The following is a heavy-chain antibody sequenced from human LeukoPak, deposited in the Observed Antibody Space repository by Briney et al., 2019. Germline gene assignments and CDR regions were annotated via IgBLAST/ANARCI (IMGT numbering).Heavy chain of an antibody. D-gene: IGHD3-16*01. CDR3: ARPWGTSPSD. J-gene: IGHJ4*02. V-gene: IGHV4-59*01. CDR1: GGSISRYY. Sequence: SETLSLTCSVSGGSISRYYWSWIRQPPGKGLEWIEYISNSGSTSYNPSLKSRVTISVDASKNQFSLKLTSVTAADTAVYYCARPWGTSPSDWGQGTLVTVSS. CDR2: ISNSGST.